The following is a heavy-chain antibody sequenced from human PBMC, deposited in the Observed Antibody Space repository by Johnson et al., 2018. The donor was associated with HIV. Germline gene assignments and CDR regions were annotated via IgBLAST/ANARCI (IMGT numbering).Heavy chain of an antibody. CDR3: ARAYTYGAFDI. V-gene: IGHV3-30*03. CDR1: GFTFSSYG. CDR2: ISYDGSNK. D-gene: IGHD5-18*01. Sequence: QVQLVESGGGLVQPGGSLRLSCAASGFTFSSYGMHWVRQAPGKGLEWVAVISYDGSNKYYADSVKGRFIISRDNSKSTLYLQMNSLRAEDTAVYYCARAYTYGAFDIWGQGTTVTISS. J-gene: IGHJ3*02.